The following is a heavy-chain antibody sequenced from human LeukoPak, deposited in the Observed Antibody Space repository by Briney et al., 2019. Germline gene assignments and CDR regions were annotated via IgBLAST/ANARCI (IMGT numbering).Heavy chain of an antibody. Sequence: GGSLRLSCAASGFTFSSYSMNWVRQAPGKGLEWVSSISSSSSYIYYADSVKGRFTISRDNAKNSLYLQMNSLRAEDTAVYYCARDPIRGLGNFDYWGQGTLVTVSS. V-gene: IGHV3-21*01. J-gene: IGHJ4*02. D-gene: IGHD3-10*01. CDR2: ISSSSSYI. CDR1: GFTFSSYS. CDR3: ARDPIRGLGNFDY.